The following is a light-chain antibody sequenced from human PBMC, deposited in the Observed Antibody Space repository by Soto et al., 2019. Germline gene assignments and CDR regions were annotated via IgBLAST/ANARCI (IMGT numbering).Light chain of an antibody. Sequence: EIVLTQSPATLSLSPGERATLSCRASQSVSSDLAWYQQKPGQAPRLLIYDASNRATGIPARFSGSGSGTDFTLPISSLEPEDFAVYYCQQRSNRPLTFGGGTKVEIK. V-gene: IGKV3-11*01. CDR2: DAS. CDR3: QQRSNRPLT. CDR1: QSVSSD. J-gene: IGKJ4*01.